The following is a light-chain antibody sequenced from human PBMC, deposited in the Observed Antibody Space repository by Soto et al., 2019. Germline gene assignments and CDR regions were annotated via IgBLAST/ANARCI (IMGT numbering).Light chain of an antibody. J-gene: IGLJ1*01. V-gene: IGLV1-44*01. CDR2: SNN. Sequence: QSVLTQPPSASGTPGQRVTISCSGSSSNIGTNTVNWFQQLPGTAPKLLIDSNNQRPSGVPDRFSGSKSGTSASLAISGLQSDDEADYYCAACDDSLNGYVFGSGTKLTVL. CDR1: SSNIGTNT. CDR3: AACDDSLNGYV.